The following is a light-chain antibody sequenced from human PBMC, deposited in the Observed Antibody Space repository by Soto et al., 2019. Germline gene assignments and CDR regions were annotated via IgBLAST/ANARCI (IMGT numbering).Light chain of an antibody. CDR2: TTN. CDR1: SSNIGTSS. Sequence: QSVLTQPHSASGTPGQRVTISCSGSSSNIGTSSVHWFQQLPGTAPKLLISTTNQRPSAVPERFSGSKSGTSASLVISGLQSGDEADYYWAAWDDSLNGHVFGTGTEV. V-gene: IGLV1-44*01. J-gene: IGLJ1*01. CDR3: AAWDDSLNGHV.